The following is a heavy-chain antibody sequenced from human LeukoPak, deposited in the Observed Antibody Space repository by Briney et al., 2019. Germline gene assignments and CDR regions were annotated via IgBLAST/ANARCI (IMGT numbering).Heavy chain of an antibody. CDR2: INHSGSA. D-gene: IGHD3-9*01. Sequence: SETLSLTCAVYGGSFSGYYWSWIRQPPGKGLEWIGEINHSGSANYNPSLMSRVTISVDTSKNQFSLKLSSVTAADTAVYYCARTRHHYDILTGYYPRGYYYYMDVWGKGTTVTVSS. J-gene: IGHJ6*03. V-gene: IGHV4-34*01. CDR3: ARTRHHYDILTGYYPRGYYYYMDV. CDR1: GGSFSGYY.